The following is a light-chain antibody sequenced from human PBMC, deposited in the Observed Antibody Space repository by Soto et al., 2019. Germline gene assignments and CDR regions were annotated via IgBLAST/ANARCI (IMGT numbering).Light chain of an antibody. J-gene: IGLJ3*02. Sequence: QSVLTQPPSASGTPGQRVTISCSGSSSNIGSKTVNWYQQLPGRAPKILIYSNNQRPSGVPDRFSGSKSGNSASLAISGLQAEDEADYYCAAWDDSLNGWVFGGGTKLTVL. CDR1: SSNIGSKT. CDR2: SNN. V-gene: IGLV1-44*01. CDR3: AAWDDSLNGWV.